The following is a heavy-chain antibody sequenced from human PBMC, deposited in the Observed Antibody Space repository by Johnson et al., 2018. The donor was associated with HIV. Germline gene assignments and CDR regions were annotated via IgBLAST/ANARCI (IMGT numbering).Heavy chain of an antibody. V-gene: IGHV3-23*04. CDR2: LGGSGANT. D-gene: IGHD6-19*01. Sequence: VQLVESGGGVVQPGRSLRLSCAASGFTFSSYAMSWVRQAPGKGLEWVSSLGGSGANTSYADSVKGRFTISRDNSKNTLYLQMNSLRAEDTAVYDCAKDGQWLVSPGGAFDIWGQGTMVTVSS. J-gene: IGHJ3*02. CDR3: AKDGQWLVSPGGAFDI. CDR1: GFTFSSYA.